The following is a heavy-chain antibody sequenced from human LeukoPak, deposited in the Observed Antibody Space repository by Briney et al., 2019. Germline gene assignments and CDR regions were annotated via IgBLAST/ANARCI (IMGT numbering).Heavy chain of an antibody. D-gene: IGHD4-17*01. CDR3: AREGDQIPTTVGGPYDY. CDR1: GFTFSSYS. J-gene: IGHJ4*02. Sequence: GGSLRLSCAASGFTFSSYSMNWVRQAPGKGLEWVSSISSSSSYIYYADSVKGRFTISRDNAKNSLYLQMNSLRAEDTAVYYCAREGDQIPTTVGGPYDYWGQGTLVTVSS. V-gene: IGHV3-21*01. CDR2: ISSSSSYI.